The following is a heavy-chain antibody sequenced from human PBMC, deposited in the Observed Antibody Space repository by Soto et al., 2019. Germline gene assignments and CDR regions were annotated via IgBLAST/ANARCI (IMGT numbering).Heavy chain of an antibody. CDR3: ARDMTRTVVPYFDF. CDR1: GGTFSNYV. D-gene: IGHD1-7*01. Sequence: QVQLVQSGAEVKKPGSSVKVSCKASGGTFSNYVVNWVRQAPGQGLEWMGRIIPISGAANYAQKFQRRVTITADKSTSTSYMELSSLRSEDTAVYYCARDMTRTVVPYFDFWGQGTLVTVSS. J-gene: IGHJ4*02. CDR2: IIPISGAA. V-gene: IGHV1-69*06.